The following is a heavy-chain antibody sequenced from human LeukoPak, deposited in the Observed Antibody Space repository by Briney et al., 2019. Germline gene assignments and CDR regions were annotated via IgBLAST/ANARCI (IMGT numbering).Heavy chain of an antibody. V-gene: IGHV3-21*01. CDR2: ISSSSSYI. J-gene: IGHJ4*02. CDR1: GFTFSSHS. Sequence: GGPLRLSCAASGFTFSSHSMNGVRQAPGKGLEWVSSISSSSSYIYYADSVKGRFTISRDNAKNSLYLQMNSLRAEDTAVYYCARALVRGVLDYWGQGTLVTVSS. CDR3: ARALVRGVLDY. D-gene: IGHD3-10*01.